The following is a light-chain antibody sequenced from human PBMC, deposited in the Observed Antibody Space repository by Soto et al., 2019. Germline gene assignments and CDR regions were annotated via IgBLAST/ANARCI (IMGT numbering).Light chain of an antibody. CDR1: QSISNH. Sequence: DIQMPPSPSSRSSTGEDRVLITCRASQSISNHLNWYQQKPGKAPKLLIFAAPSLQSGVSSRFSGSRSGPDFTLTISSLQPEDFATYYCQQFNNYPITFGQGTRLEIK. CDR3: QQFNNYPIT. J-gene: IGKJ5*01. V-gene: IGKV1-39*01. CDR2: AAP.